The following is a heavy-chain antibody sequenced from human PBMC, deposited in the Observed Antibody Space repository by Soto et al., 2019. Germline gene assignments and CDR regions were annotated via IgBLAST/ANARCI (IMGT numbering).Heavy chain of an antibody. CDR1: GYTFTGYH. CDR2: INPNSGGT. CDR3: AVEYSSSVAALDV. J-gene: IGHJ6*02. V-gene: IGHV1-2*04. D-gene: IGHD6-6*01. Sequence: QVQLVQSGAEVKKPGASVKVSCKASGYTFTGYHIHWMRQAPGQGLEWMGWINPNSGGTNYAQKCQGWVTMTRDTSISTAYMELTRLGSDETAVYYCAVEYSSSVAALDVWGQGTTVTVSS.